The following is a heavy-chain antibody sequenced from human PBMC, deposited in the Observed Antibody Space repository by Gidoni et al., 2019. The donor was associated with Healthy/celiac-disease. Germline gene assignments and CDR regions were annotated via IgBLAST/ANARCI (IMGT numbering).Heavy chain of an antibody. Sequence: YSVKVSCKASGGTFSSYAISWVRQAPGQGLEWMGGIIPIFGTANYAQKFQGRVTITADESTSTAYMELSSLRSEDTAVYYCARLEYGDYYYYGMDVWGQGTTVTVSS. CDR2: IIPIFGTA. D-gene: IGHD4-17*01. CDR3: ARLEYGDYYYYGMDV. CDR1: GGTFSSYA. V-gene: IGHV1-69*01. J-gene: IGHJ6*02.